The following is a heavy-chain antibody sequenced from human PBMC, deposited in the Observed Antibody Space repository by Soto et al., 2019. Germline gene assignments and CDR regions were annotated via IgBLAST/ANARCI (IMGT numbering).Heavy chain of an antibody. CDR2: IYYSGST. V-gene: IGHV4-61*01. CDR1: GGSVSSGSYY. CDR3: ARKVGYCSGGSCPRRLFYYGMDV. D-gene: IGHD2-15*01. J-gene: IGHJ6*02. Sequence: ASETLSLTCTVSGGSVSSGSYYWSWIRQPPGKGLEWIGYIYYSGSTNYNPSLKSRVTISVDTSKNQFSLKLSSVTAADTAVYYCARKVGYCSGGSCPRRLFYYGMDVWGQGTTVTVSS.